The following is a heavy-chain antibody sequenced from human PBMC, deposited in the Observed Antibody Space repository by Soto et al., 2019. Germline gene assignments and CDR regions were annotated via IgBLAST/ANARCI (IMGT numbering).Heavy chain of an antibody. CDR3: ARDVSPGSSSLYLDAFDI. CDR1: GFTLSAYW. J-gene: IGHJ3*02. Sequence: EVQLEESGGNLVQPGGSVRLSCAASGFTLSAYWMTWVRQAPGKGLAWVANINRDGSKKSYLDSVRGGFTISRDNVGNSLYLQMDSLRADDTALYYCARDVSPGSSSLYLDAFDIWGQGTMVPVFS. D-gene: IGHD6-13*01. V-gene: IGHV3-7*05. CDR2: INRDGSKK.